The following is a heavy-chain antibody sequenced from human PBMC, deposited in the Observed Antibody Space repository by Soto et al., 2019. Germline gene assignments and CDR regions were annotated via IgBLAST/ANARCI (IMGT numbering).Heavy chain of an antibody. V-gene: IGHV3-64D*06. CDR3: VKDKGEGYCSGGSCFFDP. CDR2: ISSNGGST. D-gene: IGHD2-15*01. J-gene: IGHJ5*02. Sequence: PGGSLRLSCSASGFTFSSYAMHWVRQAPGKGPEYASAISSNGGSTYYADSVKGRFTISRDNSKNTLYLQMSSLRAEDTAVYYCVKDKGEGYCSGGSCFFDPWGQGTLVTVSS. CDR1: GFTFSSYA.